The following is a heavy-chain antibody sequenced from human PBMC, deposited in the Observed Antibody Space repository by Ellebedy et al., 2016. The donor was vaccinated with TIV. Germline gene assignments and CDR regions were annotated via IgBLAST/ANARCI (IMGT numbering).Heavy chain of an antibody. J-gene: IGHJ5*02. Sequence: PGGSLRLSCKGSGYSFTSYWIGWVRQMPGKGLEWMGIIYPGDSDTRYSPSFQGQVTISADKSISTAYLQWSSLKASDTAMYYCARLKTVVTPRNWFDPWGQGTLVTVSS. CDR1: GYSFTSYW. D-gene: IGHD4-23*01. V-gene: IGHV5-51*01. CDR2: IYPGDSDT. CDR3: ARLKTVVTPRNWFDP.